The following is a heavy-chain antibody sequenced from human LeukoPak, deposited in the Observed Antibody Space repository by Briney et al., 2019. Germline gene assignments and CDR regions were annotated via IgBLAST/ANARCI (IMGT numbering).Heavy chain of an antibody. CDR3: ARGAGHKQLVN. Sequence: KPSETLSLTCAVYGGSFSGYYWSWIRQPPGKGLEWIGEINHSGSTNYNPSLKSRVTISVDTSKNQFSLKLSSVTAADTAVYYCARGAGHKQLVNWGQGTLVTVSS. CDR2: INHSGST. D-gene: IGHD6-13*01. CDR1: GGSFSGYY. V-gene: IGHV4-34*01. J-gene: IGHJ4*02.